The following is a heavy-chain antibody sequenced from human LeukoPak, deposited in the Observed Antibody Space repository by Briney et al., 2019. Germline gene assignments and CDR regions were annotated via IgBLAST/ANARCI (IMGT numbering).Heavy chain of an antibody. J-gene: IGHJ4*02. D-gene: IGHD4-17*01. CDR1: VYTFTGYY. CDR2: INPNSGGT. V-gene: IGHV1-2*02. CDR3: ARGIGDYSALVDY. Sequence: GASVKVSCTASVYTFTGYYMHWVRQAPGQGLEWMGWINPNSGGTNYGQKFQGRVTMTRDTSISTAYMELSRLRSDDTAVYYCARGIGDYSALVDYWGQGTLVTVSS.